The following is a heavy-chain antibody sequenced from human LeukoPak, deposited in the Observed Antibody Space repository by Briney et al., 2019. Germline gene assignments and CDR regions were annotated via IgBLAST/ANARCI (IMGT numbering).Heavy chain of an antibody. CDR1: GGSITNTIYY. J-gene: IGHJ3*02. CDR3: ARHGYGDYVVAFDI. CDR2: IYYTGST. D-gene: IGHD4-17*01. V-gene: IGHV4-39*01. Sequence: PSETLSLTCTVSGGSITNTIYYWGWIRQPPGKGLEWIGTIYYTGSTYYNPSLKRRVTISVDTSKNQFSLKLRSVTAADTAVYYCARHGYGDYVVAFDIWGQGTMVTVSS.